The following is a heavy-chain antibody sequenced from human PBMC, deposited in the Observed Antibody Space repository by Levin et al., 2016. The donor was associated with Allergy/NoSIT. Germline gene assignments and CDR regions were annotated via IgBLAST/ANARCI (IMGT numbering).Heavy chain of an antibody. Sequence: GESLKISCAASGLTLSIHDMNWVRQAPGKGLEWVSYISDSSSHIYYAGSVKGRFTISRDNANNTVYLQMNSLRADDTAVYFCAKSPGGNPILESWGQGTLVTVSS. CDR1: GLTLSIHD. D-gene: IGHD4-23*01. V-gene: IGHV3-21*01. J-gene: IGHJ4*02. CDR2: ISDSSSHI. CDR3: AKSPGGNPILES.